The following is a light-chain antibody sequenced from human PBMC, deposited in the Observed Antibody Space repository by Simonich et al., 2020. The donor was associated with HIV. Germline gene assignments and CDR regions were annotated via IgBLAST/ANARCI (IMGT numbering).Light chain of an antibody. J-gene: IGKJ3*01. CDR2: WAS. CDR1: QSVLSSSNNENF. V-gene: IGKV4-1*01. Sequence: DIVMTQSPDSLAVSLGERATINCKSSQSVLSSSNNENFLALYQQKPGQPPKLLFYWASPRESGVPARFSGSGSGTDFTLTISSLQAEDVAVYYCQQYYGAPVTFGPGTKVDIK. CDR3: QQYYGAPVT.